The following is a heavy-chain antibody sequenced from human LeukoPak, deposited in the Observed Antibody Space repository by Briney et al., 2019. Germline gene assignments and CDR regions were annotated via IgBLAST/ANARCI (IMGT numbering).Heavy chain of an antibody. V-gene: IGHV3-7*01. Sequence: PGGSLRLSCAASGFTFSNTWMAWVRQAPGKGLDWVANINQDGGTRQYADSVRGRFTISRDNAKNSLYLEMNSLGAEDTGLYHCARDMKGNLDYWGQGTLVTVSS. CDR3: ARDMKGNLDY. CDR2: INQDGGTR. J-gene: IGHJ4*02. D-gene: IGHD3-16*01. CDR1: GFTFSNTW.